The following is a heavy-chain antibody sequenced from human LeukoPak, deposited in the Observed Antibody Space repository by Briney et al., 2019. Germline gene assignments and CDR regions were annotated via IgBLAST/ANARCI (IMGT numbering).Heavy chain of an antibody. CDR1: GYTFNGFY. Sequence: GASVKVSCKASGYTFNGFYLHWLRQAPGQGLEWMGWINPNSGGTNYAQKFQGRVTMTRDTSISTAYMELSRLRSDDTAVYYCAMWIATVTTTDYWGQGTLVTVSS. V-gene: IGHV1-2*02. CDR3: AMWIATVTTTDY. D-gene: IGHD4-11*01. J-gene: IGHJ4*02. CDR2: INPNSGGT.